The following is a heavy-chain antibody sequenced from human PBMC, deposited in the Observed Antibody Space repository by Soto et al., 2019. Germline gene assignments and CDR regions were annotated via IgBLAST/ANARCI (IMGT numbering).Heavy chain of an antibody. J-gene: IGHJ3*02. CDR1: GFTFSDYV. V-gene: IGHV3-64*01. CDR3: ASGGTYFLSAFDI. D-gene: IGHD6-13*01. CDR2: ISGNGGST. Sequence: EVQLVESGGGLVQPGGSLRLSCAASGFTFSDYVMHWVRQAPGKGLEYVSAISGNGGSTYYANSVKGRFTISRDNSKNTLFCQMGSLRAVDMAVYYCASGGTYFLSAFDIWGQGTMVNVSS.